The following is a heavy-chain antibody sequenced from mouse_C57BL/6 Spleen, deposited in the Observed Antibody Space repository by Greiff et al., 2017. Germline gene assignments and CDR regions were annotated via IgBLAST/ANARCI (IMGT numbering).Heavy chain of an antibody. J-gene: IGHJ1*03. CDR1: GYSFTGYY. CDR2: INPSTGGT. Sequence: EVQLQQSGPELVKPGASVKISCKASGYSFTGYYMNWVKQSPEKSLEWIGEINPSTGGTTYNQKLKAKATLTVDKSSSTAYMQLKSLTSEDSAVYYCARRGGYYYGSSPYWYFDVWGTGTTVTVSS. D-gene: IGHD1-1*01. V-gene: IGHV1-42*01. CDR3: ARRGGYYYGSSPYWYFDV.